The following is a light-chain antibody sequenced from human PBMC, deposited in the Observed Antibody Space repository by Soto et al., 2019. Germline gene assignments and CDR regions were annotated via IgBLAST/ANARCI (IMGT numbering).Light chain of an antibody. J-gene: IGKJ2*01. CDR1: QSIFSNY. V-gene: IGKV3-20*01. Sequence: VLTQSPGTLSLSPGERATLSCRATQSIFSNYLAWYQQKPGQAPRLLIYGAFSRATGIPDRFSGSGSGTDFTLTISRLEPEDPPVYFCQQYGSSPYAFGQGTNLEIK. CDR3: QQYGSSPYA. CDR2: GAF.